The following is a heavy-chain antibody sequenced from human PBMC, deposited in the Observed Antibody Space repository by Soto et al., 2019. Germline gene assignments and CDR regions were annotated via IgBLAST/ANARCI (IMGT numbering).Heavy chain of an antibody. Sequence: PSETLSLTCTVSNGSISSGPYSWGWIRQPPGKGLEWIGSIYYSGSTYYNPSLKSRVTISVDTSKNQFSLKLSSVTAADTAVYYCGGQDIVVVPADLNDYYGMDFWGQGTTVPVS. CDR2: IYYSGST. D-gene: IGHD2-2*01. CDR3: GGQDIVVVPADLNDYYGMDF. CDR1: NGSISSGPYS. V-gene: IGHV4-39*01. J-gene: IGHJ6*02.